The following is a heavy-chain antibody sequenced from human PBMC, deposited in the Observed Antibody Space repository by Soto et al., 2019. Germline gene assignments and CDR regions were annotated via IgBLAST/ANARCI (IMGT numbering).Heavy chain of an antibody. CDR3: ARDGDDYEVRLDY. CDR1: GYSFTDYY. D-gene: IGHD4-17*01. Sequence: QVQLVQSGAEVKNPGASVKDSCKASGYSFTDYYMHWVRQAPGQGLEWMGWINPRSGGTNYAQKFQGWVTMTRDTSISTAYMELSRLTSDYTAVYYCARDGDDYEVRLDYWGQGTLVTVSS. CDR2: INPRSGGT. V-gene: IGHV1-2*04. J-gene: IGHJ4*02.